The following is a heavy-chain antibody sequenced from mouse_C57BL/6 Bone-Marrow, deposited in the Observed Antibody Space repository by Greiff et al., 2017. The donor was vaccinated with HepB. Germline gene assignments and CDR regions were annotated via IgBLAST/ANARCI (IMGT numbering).Heavy chain of an antibody. V-gene: IGHV1-55*01. J-gene: IGHJ2*01. CDR2: IYPGSGST. CDR3: ARYGGGSEENCDY. Sequence: QVQLQQPGAELVKPGASVKLSCKASGYTFTSYWITWVKQRPGQGLEWIGDIYPGSGSTNYNEKFKSKATLTVDTSSSTAYMQLSSLTSEDSAVYYWARYGGGSEENCDYWGQGTTLTVSS. D-gene: IGHD1-1*02. CDR1: GYTFTSYW.